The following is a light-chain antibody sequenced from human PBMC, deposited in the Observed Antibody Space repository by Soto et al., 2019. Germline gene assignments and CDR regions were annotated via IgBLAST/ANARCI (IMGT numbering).Light chain of an antibody. V-gene: IGKV3-20*01. Sequence: VVLTQSPATLSLSPGERATLSCRASENVRTFVDWYQQKPGQAPRLLIYGASNRATGIPDRFSGSGSGTDFTLTISRLEPEDFAVYYCQQYGSSGTFGQGTKVDIK. CDR1: ENVRTF. CDR2: GAS. J-gene: IGKJ1*01. CDR3: QQYGSSGT.